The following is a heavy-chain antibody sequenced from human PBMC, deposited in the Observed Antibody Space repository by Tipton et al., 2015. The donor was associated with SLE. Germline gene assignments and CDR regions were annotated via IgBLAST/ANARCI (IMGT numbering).Heavy chain of an antibody. CDR3: ARQPLGTVAGLDY. CDR2: IYYSGST. V-gene: IGHV4-59*01. CDR1: GGSISSYY. Sequence: LRLSCTVSGGSISSYYWSWIRQPPGKGLEWIGYIYYSGSTNYNPSLKSRATISVDTSKNQFSLKLSSVTAADTAVYYCARQPLGTVAGLDYWGQGTLVTVSS. D-gene: IGHD6-19*01. J-gene: IGHJ4*02.